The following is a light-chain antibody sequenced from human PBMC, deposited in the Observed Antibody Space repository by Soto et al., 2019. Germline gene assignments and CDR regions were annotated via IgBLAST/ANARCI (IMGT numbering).Light chain of an antibody. CDR3: NSYRTISTYV. CDR1: SSVIGGYNF. CDR2: DVR. Sequence: QSALTQPASVSGSPGQSITISCTGTSSVIGGYNFVSWYQQHPGKAPKLLIYDVRNRPSGVSNRFSGSKSGNTASLTISGLQAEDEADYYCNSYRTISTYVFGTGTKLTVL. V-gene: IGLV2-14*01. J-gene: IGLJ1*01.